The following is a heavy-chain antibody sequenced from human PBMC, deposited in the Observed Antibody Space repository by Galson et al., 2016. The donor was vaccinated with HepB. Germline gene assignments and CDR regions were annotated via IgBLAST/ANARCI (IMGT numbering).Heavy chain of an antibody. J-gene: IGHJ3*02. CDR3: ARDAKTIQTAFDI. D-gene: IGHD5-18*01. CDR2: INQDGNDK. Sequence: SLRLSCAASGFTISNYWTNWVRQAPGKGLEWVANINQDGNDKWYVDSVKGRFTISKDNSKNSLFLQMNSLRADDTAVYYCARDAKTIQTAFDIWGQGTRATVSS. V-gene: IGHV3-7*01. CDR1: GFTISNYW.